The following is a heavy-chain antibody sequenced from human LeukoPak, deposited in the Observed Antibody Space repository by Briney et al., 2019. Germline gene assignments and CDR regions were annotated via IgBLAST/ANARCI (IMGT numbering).Heavy chain of an antibody. J-gene: IGHJ4*02. Sequence: GESLKISCKGSGFSFTSYWIGWVRQMPGKGLEWMGIIYPDDSGTRYSPSFQGQVTISADKSISTAYLQWSSLKASDTAIYYCARGGSGSYSKSTRFDYWGQGTLVTVSS. D-gene: IGHD1-26*01. CDR2: IYPDDSGT. CDR1: GFSFTSYW. CDR3: ARGGSGSYSKSTRFDY. V-gene: IGHV5-51*01.